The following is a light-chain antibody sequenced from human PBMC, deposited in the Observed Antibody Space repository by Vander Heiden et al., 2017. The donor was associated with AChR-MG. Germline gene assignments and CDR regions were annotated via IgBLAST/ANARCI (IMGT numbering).Light chain of an antibody. CDR3: KSRDSSGNHYV. CDR2: GKN. CDR1: SRGGYD. V-gene: IGLV3-19*01. J-gene: IGLJ1*01. Sequence: SSELTQDPAVSVALGQRARITGRGDSRGGYDASWYQQKPGQAPVLVIYGKNNRPSGIPDRFSGSSSGNTASLTITGAQAEDEADYYCKSRDSSGNHYVFGTGTKVTVL.